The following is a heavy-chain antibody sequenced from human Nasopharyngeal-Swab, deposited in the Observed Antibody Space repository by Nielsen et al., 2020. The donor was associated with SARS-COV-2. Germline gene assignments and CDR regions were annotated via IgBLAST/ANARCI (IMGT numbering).Heavy chain of an antibody. J-gene: IGHJ6*03. V-gene: IGHV5-10-1*01. CDR1: GYSFTNYW. CDR3: ARLRSDTSYYNYYYMDV. CDR2: IDPSDSYT. Sequence: GGYLKISWKGSGYSFTNYWITWVRQMPGKGLEWMGRIDPSDSYTNYSPSFQGHVTISADKSISTAYLQWSSLKASDTAMYYCARLRSDTSYYNYYYMDVWGKGTTVTVSS. D-gene: IGHD2-2*02.